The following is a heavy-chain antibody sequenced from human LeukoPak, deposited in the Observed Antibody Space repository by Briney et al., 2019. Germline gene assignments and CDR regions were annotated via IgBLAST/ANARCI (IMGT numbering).Heavy chain of an antibody. D-gene: IGHD3-3*01. CDR3: ARVPTLRFLFSMDV. Sequence: SETLSLTCAVSGYSISSGYYWGWIRQPPGKGLEWIGSIYHSGSTYYNPSLKSRVTISVDTSKNQFSLKLSSVTAADTAVYYCARVPTLRFLFSMDVWGKGTTVTVSS. CDR2: IYHSGST. CDR1: GYSISSGYY. V-gene: IGHV4-38-2*01. J-gene: IGHJ6*04.